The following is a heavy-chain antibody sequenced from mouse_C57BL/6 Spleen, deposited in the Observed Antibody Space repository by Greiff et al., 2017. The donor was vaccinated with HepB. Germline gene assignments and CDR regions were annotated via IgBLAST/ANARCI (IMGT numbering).Heavy chain of an antibody. Sequence: VKLVESGPGLVQPSQSLSITCTVSGFSLTSYGVHWVRQSPGKGLEWLGVIWSGGSTDYNAAFISRLSISKDNSKSQVFFKMNSLQADDTAIYYCARNYYGRGYYYAMDYWGQGTSVTVSS. CDR3: ARNYYGRGYYYAMDY. CDR2: IWSGGST. CDR1: GFSLTSYG. V-gene: IGHV2-2*01. D-gene: IGHD1-1*01. J-gene: IGHJ4*01.